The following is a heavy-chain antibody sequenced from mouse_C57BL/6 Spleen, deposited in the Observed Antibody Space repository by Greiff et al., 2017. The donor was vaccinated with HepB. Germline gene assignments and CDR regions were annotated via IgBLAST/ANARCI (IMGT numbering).Heavy chain of an antibody. CDR3: ARSGYCSTY. CDR2: IDPSDSYT. J-gene: IGHJ2*01. V-gene: IGHV1-59*01. D-gene: IGHD3-2*02. Sequence: VQLQQSGAELVRPGTSVKLSCKASGYTFTSYWMHWVKQRPGQGLEWIGVIDPSDSYTNYNQKFKGKATWTVDTSSSTAYMQLRSLTSEDSAVYYCARSGYCSTYWGQGTTLTVSS. CDR1: GYTFTSYW.